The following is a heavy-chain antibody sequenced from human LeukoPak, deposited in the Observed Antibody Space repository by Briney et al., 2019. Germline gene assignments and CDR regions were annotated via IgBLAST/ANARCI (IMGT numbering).Heavy chain of an antibody. CDR2: IYYSGST. CDR3: ARASYDSSGYARFDT. Sequence: SETLSLTCTVSGVSISSYYWSWIRQPPGQGLEGIGYIYYSGSTNYNPSLKSRVPISVDTSKNQFSLKLSSVTAADTAVYYCARASYDSSGYARFDTWGQGTLVTVS. J-gene: IGHJ5*02. D-gene: IGHD3-22*01. CDR1: GVSISSYY. V-gene: IGHV4-59*01.